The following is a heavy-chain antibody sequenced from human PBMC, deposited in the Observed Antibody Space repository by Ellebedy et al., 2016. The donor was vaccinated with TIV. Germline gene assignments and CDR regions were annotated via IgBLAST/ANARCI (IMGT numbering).Heavy chain of an antibody. Sequence: ASVKVSCKASGYTFTKYYFHWIRQAPGQGLEWMGVLDARVGSTVYAQKVQGRVAMTRDTSTRTVYMELTSLRSDDTAFYYCASVPSAGADFWGQGTLVTVSS. J-gene: IGHJ5*01. D-gene: IGHD4-17*01. V-gene: IGHV1-46*01. CDR2: LDARVGST. CDR1: GYTFTKYY. CDR3: ASVPSAGADF.